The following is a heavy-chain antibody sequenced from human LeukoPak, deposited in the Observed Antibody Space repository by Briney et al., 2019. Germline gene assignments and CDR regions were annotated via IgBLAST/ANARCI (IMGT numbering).Heavy chain of an antibody. CDR1: GYTFTSYY. V-gene: IGHV1-46*01. CDR2: INPSGGST. D-gene: IGHD3-22*01. CDR3: ARGDYDSSGYYYMDV. J-gene: IGHJ6*03. Sequence: ASVKVSCKASGYTFTSYYMHWVGQAPGQGLEWMGIINPSGGSTSYAQKFQGRVTMTRDMSTSTVYMELSSLRSEDTAVYYCARGDYDSSGYYYMDVWGKGTTVTVSS.